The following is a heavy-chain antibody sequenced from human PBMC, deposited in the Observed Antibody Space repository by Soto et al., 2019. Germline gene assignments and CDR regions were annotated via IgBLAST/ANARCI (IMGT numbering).Heavy chain of an antibody. D-gene: IGHD3-3*01. V-gene: IGHV3-33*01. CDR3: ARSGVVNRLSAMDV. CDR1: GFTFSSYG. J-gene: IGHJ6*02. Sequence: GSLRRSCAASGFTFSSYGMHWVRQAPGKGLEWVAVIWYDGSNKYYADSVKGRFTISRDNSKNTLYLQMNSLRAEDTAVYYCARSGVVNRLSAMDVWGQGTTVTV. CDR2: IWYDGSNK.